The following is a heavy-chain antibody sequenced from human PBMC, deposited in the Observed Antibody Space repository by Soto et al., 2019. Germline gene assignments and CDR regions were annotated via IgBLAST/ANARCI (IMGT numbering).Heavy chain of an antibody. CDR1: AFSLSTSGVG. Sequence: QITLKESGPTLVKPTQTLTLTCTFSAFSLSTSGVGVGWIRQPPGKALEWLTFIYWDDDKRYSPSLKSRLTTTKATSKNQVVLTMTNMDPVDTATYYCARLVAAGITYYFDSWGQGILVTVSS. CDR3: ARLVAAGITYYFDS. CDR2: IYWDDDK. J-gene: IGHJ4*02. D-gene: IGHD2-21*01. V-gene: IGHV2-5*02.